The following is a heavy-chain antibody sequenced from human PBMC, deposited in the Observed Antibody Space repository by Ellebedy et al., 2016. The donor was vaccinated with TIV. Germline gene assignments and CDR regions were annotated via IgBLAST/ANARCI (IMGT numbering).Heavy chain of an antibody. J-gene: IGHJ4*02. CDR1: GFSFGGFA. Sequence: GESLKISCAASGFSFGGFAMTWVRQAPGKGLEWVSTIRGSGGTTYYTDSVRGRFTVSRDNSKNTLDLQMNSVRAEDTAVYYCAKCQTGYNSREQFHFEYWGQGSLVTVSS. CDR3: AKCQTGYNSREQFHFEY. CDR2: IRGSGGTT. V-gene: IGHV3-23*01. D-gene: IGHD5-24*01.